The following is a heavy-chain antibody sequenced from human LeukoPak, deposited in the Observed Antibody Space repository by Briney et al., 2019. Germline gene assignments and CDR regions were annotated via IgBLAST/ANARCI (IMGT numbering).Heavy chain of an antibody. CDR1: GFSFTGCA. D-gene: IGHD3-3*01. Sequence: GGSLRLSCSASGFSFTGCAIRWVGQAAGKGLEGVAYIRATSGITYYADSVKGRFTISRDNSKKMLYLQMNSLRADDTALYYCARDSDFYDSLTFYGMDAWGQGTTVIVSS. J-gene: IGHJ6*02. V-gene: IGHV3-23*01. CDR2: IRATSGIT. CDR3: ARDSDFYDSLTFYGMDA.